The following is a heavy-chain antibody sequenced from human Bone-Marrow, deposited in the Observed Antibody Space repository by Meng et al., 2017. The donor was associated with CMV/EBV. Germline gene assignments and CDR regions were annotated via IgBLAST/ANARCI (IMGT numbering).Heavy chain of an antibody. J-gene: IGHJ5*02. Sequence: GSLRLSCAVYGGSFSGYYWSWIRQPPGKGLEWIGEINHSGSTNYNPSLKSRVTISVDTSKNQFSLRLSSVTAADTAVYYCAKKGLRFLEILSVGWFEPWGQGTLVTVSS. CDR3: AKKGLRFLEILSVGWFEP. CDR1: GGSFSGYY. V-gene: IGHV4-34*01. CDR2: INHSGST. D-gene: IGHD3-3*01.